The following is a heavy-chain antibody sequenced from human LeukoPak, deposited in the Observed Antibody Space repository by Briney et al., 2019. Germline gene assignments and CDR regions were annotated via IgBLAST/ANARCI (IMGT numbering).Heavy chain of an antibody. CDR2: IYHSGST. CDR1: GGSISSSNW. D-gene: IGHD2-2*02. CDR3: ARASAGYCSSTSCYTGEAFDY. J-gene: IGHJ4*02. Sequence: SETLSLTCAVSGGSISSSNWWSWVRQPPGKGLEWIGEIYHSGSTNYNPSLKCRVTISVDKSKNQFSLKLSSVTAADTAVYYCARASAGYCSSTSCYTGEAFDYWGQGTLVTVSS. V-gene: IGHV4-4*02.